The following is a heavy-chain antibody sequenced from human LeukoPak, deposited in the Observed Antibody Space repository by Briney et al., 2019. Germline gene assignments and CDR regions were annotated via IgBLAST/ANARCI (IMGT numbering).Heavy chain of an antibody. CDR3: ARGVVVPAATLSYYYYYYMDV. CDR1: GGSISSYY. V-gene: IGHV4-59*01. CDR2: IYYSGST. J-gene: IGHJ6*03. D-gene: IGHD2-2*01. Sequence: SETLSLTCTVSGGSISSYYWSWIRLPPGKGLEWIGYIYYSGSTNYNPSLKSRVTISVDTSKNQFSLKLSSVTAADTAVYYCARGVVVPAATLSYYYYYYMDVWGKGTTVTVSS.